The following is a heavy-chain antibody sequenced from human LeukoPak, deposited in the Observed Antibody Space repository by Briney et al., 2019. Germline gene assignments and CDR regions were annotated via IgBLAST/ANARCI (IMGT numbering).Heavy chain of an antibody. J-gene: IGHJ4*02. CDR1: GGSISSSFYY. CDR2: INYSGST. Sequence: SETLSLTCTVPGGSISSSFYYWGWIRQPPGKGLEWIGSINYSGSTYYNPSLKSRVTISVDTSKNQFSLKLSSVTAADTAVYYCARRPYYDYVWGSYRTYYFDYWGQGTLVTVSS. D-gene: IGHD3-16*02. V-gene: IGHV4-39*01. CDR3: ARRPYYDYVWGSYRTYYFDY.